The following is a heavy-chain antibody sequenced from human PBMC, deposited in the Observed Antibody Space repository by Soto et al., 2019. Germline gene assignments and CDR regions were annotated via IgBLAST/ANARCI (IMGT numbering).Heavy chain of an antibody. J-gene: IGHJ5*02. Sequence: QVQLVQSGAEVKKPGSSVKVSCKASGGTFSSYTISWVRQAPGQGLEWMGRIIPILVIANYAQKFKSRVTITADKSTSTAYMELISLRSEDTAVYCCARDQRGKQLAENWFAPWGQGTLVTVSS. D-gene: IGHD6-6*01. CDR2: IIPILVIA. CDR1: GGTFSSYT. V-gene: IGHV1-69*08. CDR3: ARDQRGKQLAENWFAP.